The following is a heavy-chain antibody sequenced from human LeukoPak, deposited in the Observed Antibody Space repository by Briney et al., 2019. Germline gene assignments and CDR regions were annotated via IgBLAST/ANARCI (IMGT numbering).Heavy chain of an antibody. CDR2: ISSSSSTI. CDR3: ASTPVYGDTKNFDY. CDR1: GFTFSIYS. V-gene: IGHV3-48*01. Sequence: GGSLRLSCAASGFTFSIYSMNWVRQAPGKGLEWVSYISSSSSTIYYADSVKGRFTISRDNAKNSLYLQMNSLRAEDTAVYYCASTPVYGDTKNFDYWGQGTLVTVSS. J-gene: IGHJ4*02. D-gene: IGHD4-17*01.